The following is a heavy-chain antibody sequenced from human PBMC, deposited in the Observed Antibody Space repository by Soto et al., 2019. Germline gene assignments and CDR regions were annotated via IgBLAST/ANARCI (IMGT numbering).Heavy chain of an antibody. CDR3: ARLKQLVFMDV. D-gene: IGHD6-13*01. Sequence: QVQLVQSGAEVRKPGASVKVSCKASSYTFPNYGIIWVRQAPGQGLEWMAWISANNGNTKYAQKFQDRVTMTTDTSTTSAYMELRSLRSDDTAVYYCARLKQLVFMDVWGQGTTVTVSS. CDR2: ISANNGNT. J-gene: IGHJ6*02. V-gene: IGHV1-18*01. CDR1: SYTFPNYG.